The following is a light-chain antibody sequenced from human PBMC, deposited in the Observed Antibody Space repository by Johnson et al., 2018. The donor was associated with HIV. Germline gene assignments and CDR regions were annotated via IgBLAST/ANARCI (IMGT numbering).Light chain of an antibody. Sequence: QSVLTQPPSVSAAPGQKVTISSSGTTSNIGNNYVSWYQQLPGTAPKLLIYDNNKRPSGIPDRFSGSKSGTSATLGITGLQTGDEADYYCGTWDSSLNAYVFGAATKVAVL. CDR3: GTWDSSLNAYV. J-gene: IGLJ1*01. CDR2: DNN. CDR1: TSNIGNNY. V-gene: IGLV1-51*01.